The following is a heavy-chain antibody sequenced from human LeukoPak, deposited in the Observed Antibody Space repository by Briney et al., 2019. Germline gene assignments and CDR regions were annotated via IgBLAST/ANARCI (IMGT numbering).Heavy chain of an antibody. D-gene: IGHD6-19*01. J-gene: IGHJ3*02. CDR3: ARDREYNSGWNYDASGI. CDR1: GFTFSSYE. CDR2: ISHSGSPI. V-gene: IGHV3-48*03. Sequence: GGSLRLSCAASGFTFSSYEMIWVRQAPGKGLEWLSFISHSGSPIYYADSVRGRFTISRDNAKNSLYLQMNNLRAEDTALYYCARDREYNSGWNYDASGIWGQGTMVTVSS.